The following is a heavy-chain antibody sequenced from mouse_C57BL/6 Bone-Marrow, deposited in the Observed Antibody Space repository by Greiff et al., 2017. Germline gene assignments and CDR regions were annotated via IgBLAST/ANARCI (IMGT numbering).Heavy chain of an antibody. D-gene: IGHD2-1*01. CDR1: GFTFSSYA. CDR3: TRDGYYGNYLFYAMDY. CDR2: ISSGGDYI. V-gene: IGHV5-9-1*02. Sequence: EVQLVESGAGLVKPGGSLKLSCAASGFTFSSYAMSWVRQTPEKRLEWVAYISSGGDYIYYADTVKGRFTISRDNARNTLYLQMSSLKSEDTAMYYCTRDGYYGNYLFYAMDYWGQGTSVTVSS. J-gene: IGHJ4*01.